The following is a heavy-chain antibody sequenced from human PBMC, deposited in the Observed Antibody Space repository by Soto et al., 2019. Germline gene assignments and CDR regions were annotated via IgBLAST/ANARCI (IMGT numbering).Heavy chain of an antibody. J-gene: IGHJ4*02. CDR2: IYPGDSDT. Sequence: PGESLKISCNGSGYTFTIYWIGWVRQMPGKGLEWMGIIYPGDSDTRYSPSFQGQVTISRDNSKNTLYLQMNSLRVEHTAVYYCARCLDGSGHYGLADYWGQGTLVTVSS. CDR3: ARCLDGSGHYGLADY. V-gene: IGHV5-51*01. D-gene: IGHD3-22*01. CDR1: GYTFTIYW.